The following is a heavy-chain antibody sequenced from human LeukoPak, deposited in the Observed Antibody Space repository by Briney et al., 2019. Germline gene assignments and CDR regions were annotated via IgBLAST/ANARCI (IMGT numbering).Heavy chain of an antibody. CDR2: IYHSGSA. CDR3: AVRRDGYPYFDY. CDR1: GDSISSSKW. J-gene: IGHJ4*02. D-gene: IGHD5-24*01. Sequence: PSGTLSLTCAVSGDSISSSKWWNWVRQPPGKGLEWIGEIYHSGSANYSPSLKSRVTISVDKSKNQLSLKLDSVTAADTALYYCAVRRDGYPYFDYWGQGTLITVSS. V-gene: IGHV4-4*02.